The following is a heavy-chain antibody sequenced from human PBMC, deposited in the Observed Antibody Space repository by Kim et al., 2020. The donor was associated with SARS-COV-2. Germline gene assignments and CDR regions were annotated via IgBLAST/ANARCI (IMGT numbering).Heavy chain of an antibody. CDR2: IYHSGST. Sequence: SETLSLTCAVSGGSISSSNWWSWVRQPPGKGLEWIGEIYHSGSTNYNPSLKSRVTISVDKSKNQFSLKLSSVTAADTAVYYCARGLMGVNTHYFDYWGQGTLVTVSS. D-gene: IGHD2-21*01. CDR1: GGSISSSNW. CDR3: ARGLMGVNTHYFDY. V-gene: IGHV4-4*02. J-gene: IGHJ4*02.